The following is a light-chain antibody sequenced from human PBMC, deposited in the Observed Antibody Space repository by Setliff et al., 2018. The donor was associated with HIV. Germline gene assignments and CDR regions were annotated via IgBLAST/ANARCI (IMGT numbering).Light chain of an antibody. J-gene: IGLJ1*01. CDR3: MLYMGSGIYV. V-gene: IGLV8-61*01. Sequence: QTVVTQEPSFSVSPGGTVTLTCGLSSGSVSTNYYPSWYQQTPGQAPRTPIYSTKTRYSGVPDRFSGSILGNKAALTITGAQADDESYYYCMLYMGSGIYVFGTGTKV. CDR2: STK. CDR1: SGSVSTNYY.